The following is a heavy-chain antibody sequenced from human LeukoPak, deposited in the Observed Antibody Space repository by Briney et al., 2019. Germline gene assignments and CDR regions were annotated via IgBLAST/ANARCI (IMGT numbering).Heavy chain of an antibody. D-gene: IGHD3-22*01. J-gene: IGHJ4*02. CDR1: GYTFTGYY. Sequence: ASVKVSCKASGYTFTGYYMHWVRQAPGQGLEWTGGIIPIFGTANYAQKFQGRVTITADESTSTAYMELSSLRSEDTAVYYCASYYYDSSGYFVFDYWGQGTLVTVSS. CDR3: ASYYYDSSGYFVFDY. V-gene: IGHV1-69*13. CDR2: IIPIFGTA.